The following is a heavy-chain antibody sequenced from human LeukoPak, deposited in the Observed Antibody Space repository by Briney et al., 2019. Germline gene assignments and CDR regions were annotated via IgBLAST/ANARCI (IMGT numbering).Heavy chain of an antibody. D-gene: IGHD2-8*01. Sequence: ASVKVSCKVSGYTLTELSMHWVRQAPGKGLEWMGGFDPEDGETIYAQKFQGRVTMTEDTSTDTAYMELSSLGSEDTAVYYCATGLNARILNYFDYWGQGTLVTVSS. CDR1: GYTLTELS. CDR2: FDPEDGET. J-gene: IGHJ4*02. V-gene: IGHV1-24*01. CDR3: ATGLNARILNYFDY.